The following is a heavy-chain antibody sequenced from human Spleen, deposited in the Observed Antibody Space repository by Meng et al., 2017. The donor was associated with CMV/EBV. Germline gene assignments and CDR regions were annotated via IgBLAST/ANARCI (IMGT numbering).Heavy chain of an antibody. CDR3: ARAGGVLDGYSSSWFSPPRAYFDY. V-gene: IGHV4-59*01. CDR1: GGSISTYY. Sequence: SETLSFTCTVSGGSISTYYWSWIRQPPGKGLEWIGYIYYSGSTNYSPSLKSRVTISLDTSKNQFSLKLSSVTAADTAVYYCARAGGVLDGYSSSWFSPPRAYFDYWGQGTLVTVSS. CDR2: IYYSGST. J-gene: IGHJ4*02. D-gene: IGHD6-13*01.